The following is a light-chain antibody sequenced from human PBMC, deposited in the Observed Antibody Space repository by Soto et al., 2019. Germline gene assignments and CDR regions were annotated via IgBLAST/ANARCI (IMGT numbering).Light chain of an antibody. J-gene: IGLJ2*01. CDR3: QTWGTGIVI. Sequence: QLVLTQSPSASASLGASVKLTCTRSSGHSNYAIAWHQQQPEKGPRYLMKLNSNGSHSKGDGIPNRFSGSSSGAERYLTISSLQSEDEADYYCQTWGTGIVIFGGGTKLTVL. V-gene: IGLV4-69*01. CDR1: SGHSNYA. CDR2: LNSNGSH.